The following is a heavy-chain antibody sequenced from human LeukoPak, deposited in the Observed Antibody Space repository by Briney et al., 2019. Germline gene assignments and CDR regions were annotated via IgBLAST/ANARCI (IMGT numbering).Heavy chain of an antibody. Sequence: EASVKVSCKASGYTFTCYDINWVRQATGQGLEWMGWMNPNSGNTGYAQKFQGRVTITRNTSISTVYMELSSLRSEDTAVYYCARDLGTGWLQLLPGFDYWGQGTLVTVSS. J-gene: IGHJ4*02. D-gene: IGHD5-24*01. V-gene: IGHV1-8*03. CDR1: GYTFTCYD. CDR2: MNPNSGNT. CDR3: ARDLGTGWLQLLPGFDY.